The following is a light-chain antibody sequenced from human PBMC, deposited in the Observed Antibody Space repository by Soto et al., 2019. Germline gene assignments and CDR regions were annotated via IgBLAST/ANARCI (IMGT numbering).Light chain of an antibody. CDR3: SSYAGRNDRWV. CDR2: EVS. V-gene: IGLV2-8*01. J-gene: IGLJ3*02. Sequence: QSALTQPPSASGSPGQSVTISCTGTSSDIGAYNYVSWYQQHPGKAPKLMIHEVSKRPSGVPDRFSGSKSGNTASLTVSGLQAEDEADYYCSSYAGRNDRWVLGGGTTLTLL. CDR1: SSDIGAYNY.